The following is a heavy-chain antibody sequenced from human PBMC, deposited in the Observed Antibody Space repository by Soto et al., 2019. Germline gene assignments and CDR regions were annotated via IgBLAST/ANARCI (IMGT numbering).Heavy chain of an antibody. CDR3: AKGLVGGSPYYFDY. CDR2: ISGSGGTT. CDR1: GFTFNTYA. J-gene: IGHJ4*02. V-gene: IGHV3-23*01. Sequence: QSGGSLRLSCAAAGFTFNTYAMTWVRQAPGKGLEWVSAISGSGGTTYYADSVKGRVTISRDNSKNTLFLEMNSLRADDTAVYYCAKGLVGGSPYYFDYCGQGPPVTVSS. D-gene: IGHD1-26*01.